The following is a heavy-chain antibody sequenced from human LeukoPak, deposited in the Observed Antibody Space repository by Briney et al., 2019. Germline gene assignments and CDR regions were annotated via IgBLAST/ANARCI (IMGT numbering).Heavy chain of an antibody. D-gene: IGHD2-21*02. J-gene: IGHJ6*03. V-gene: IGHV3-23*01. Sequence: GGSLRLSCAASGFTFSNYAMSWVRQAPGKGLEWVSVISGSGGSTYYADPVKGPFTISRDNSKNTLYLQMNSLRAEDTAVYYCAKLGGDHKYYYYYMDVWGKGTTVTVSS. CDR3: AKLGGDHKYYYYYMDV. CDR2: ISGSGGST. CDR1: GFTFSNYA.